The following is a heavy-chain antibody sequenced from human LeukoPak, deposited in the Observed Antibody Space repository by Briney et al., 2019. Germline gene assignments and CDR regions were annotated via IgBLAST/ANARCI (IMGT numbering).Heavy chain of an antibody. CDR3: ARDVSGWPPAPHFDY. CDR2: IYYSGST. V-gene: IGHV4-59*01. CDR1: GGSISSYY. J-gene: IGHJ4*02. D-gene: IGHD6-19*01. Sequence: PSETLSLACTVSGGSISSYYWSWIRQPPWKGLEWIGYIYYSGSTNYNPSLRSRVTISVDTSKNQFSLKLSSVTAADTAVYYCARDVSGWPPAPHFDYWGQGTLVTVSS.